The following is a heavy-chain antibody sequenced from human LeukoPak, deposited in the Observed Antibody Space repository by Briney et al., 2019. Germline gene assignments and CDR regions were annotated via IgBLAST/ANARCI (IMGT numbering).Heavy chain of an antibody. CDR1: GYTFTSYY. CDR3: ARLQFPYDSSGYFDY. V-gene: IGHV1-46*01. CDR2: INLSGGST. Sequence: ASVKVCCKASGYTFTSYYMHWVRQAPGQGLEWMGIINLSGGSTSYAQKFQGRVTMTRNTSTSTVYMELSSLRSEDTAVYYCARLQFPYDSSGYFDYWGQGTLVTVSS. D-gene: IGHD3-22*01. J-gene: IGHJ4*02.